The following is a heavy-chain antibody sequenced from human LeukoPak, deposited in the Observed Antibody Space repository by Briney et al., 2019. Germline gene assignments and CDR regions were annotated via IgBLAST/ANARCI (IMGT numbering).Heavy chain of an antibody. J-gene: IGHJ3*02. CDR3: ARDSPFLVAGTGDAFDI. V-gene: IGHV1-18*01. Sequence: GASVKVSCKASGYPFGNFGIGWVRQAPGHGLQWMRWISGFHGKTNYAQILQGRVTMTTDTSTSTAYMELRSLRSDDTALYYCARDSPFLVAGTGDAFDIWGQGTMVTVSS. CDR2: ISGFHGKT. D-gene: IGHD6-19*01. CDR1: GYPFGNFG.